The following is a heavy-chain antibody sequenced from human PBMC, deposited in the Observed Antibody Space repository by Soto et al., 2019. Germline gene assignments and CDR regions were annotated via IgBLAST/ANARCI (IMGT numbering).Heavy chain of an antibody. D-gene: IGHD3-22*01. Sequence: QVQLVQSGAEVKKPGSSVKVSCKASGGSLSNYGISWVRQAPGQGLEWMGGIIPVFGTANYAQKFQGRVTITADESTSIVYMDVTSLTSEDTAVYYCARGDATKIVVSTYYGMDGWGQGTTVTVSS. J-gene: IGHJ6*02. CDR1: GGSLSNYG. CDR2: IIPVFGTA. CDR3: ARGDATKIVVSTYYGMDG. V-gene: IGHV1-69*12.